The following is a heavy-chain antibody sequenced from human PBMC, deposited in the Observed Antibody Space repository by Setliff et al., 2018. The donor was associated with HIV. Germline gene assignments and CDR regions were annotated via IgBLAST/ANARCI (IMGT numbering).Heavy chain of an antibody. J-gene: IGHJ6*01. CDR1: GGSISGYY. CDR3: ARFQARAPHYYGLDL. V-gene: IGHV4-59*01. CDR2: IHYSGSS. Sequence: SETLSLTCTVSGGSISGYYWSWVRQPPEKRLELIGFIHYSGSSDYNPSLKSRITISVDMSRNQFSLVLSSVTAADTAVYYCARFQARAPHYYGLDLWGPGTTVTVSS.